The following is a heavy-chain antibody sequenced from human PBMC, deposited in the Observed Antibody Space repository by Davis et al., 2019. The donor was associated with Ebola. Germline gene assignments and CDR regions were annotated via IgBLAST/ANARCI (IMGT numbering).Heavy chain of an antibody. Sequence: ASVKVSCKASGYTFTSYGISWVRQAPGQGLEWMGWISAYNGNTNYAQKLQGRVTMTTDTSTSTAYMELRSLRSDDTAVYYCARDRGMIAAAGTVDYWGQGTLATVSS. CDR2: ISAYNGNT. J-gene: IGHJ4*02. CDR3: ARDRGMIAAAGTVDY. CDR1: GYTFTSYG. V-gene: IGHV1-18*01. D-gene: IGHD6-13*01.